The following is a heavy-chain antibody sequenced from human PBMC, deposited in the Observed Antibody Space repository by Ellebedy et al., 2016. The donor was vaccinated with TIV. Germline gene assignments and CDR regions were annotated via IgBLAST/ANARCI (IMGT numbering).Heavy chain of an antibody. V-gene: IGHV3-7*01. Sequence: GESLKISXAASGFTFSSNWMSWVRQAPGKGLEWVANIKHDGTEKYYVDSVKGRFTISRDNAKNSLYLQMNSLRVEDTAVYYCGRAMDVWGKGTTVTVSS. CDR1: GFTFSSNW. CDR2: IKHDGTEK. J-gene: IGHJ6*04. CDR3: GRAMDV.